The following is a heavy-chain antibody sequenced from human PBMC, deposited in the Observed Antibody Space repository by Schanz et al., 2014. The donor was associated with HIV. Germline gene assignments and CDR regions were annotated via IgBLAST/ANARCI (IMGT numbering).Heavy chain of an antibody. CDR3: ARGLGDSSSSEPFDI. J-gene: IGHJ3*02. D-gene: IGHD6-6*01. Sequence: QVQLVQSGAEVKKPGASVKVSCKASGYTFTKYYINWVRQAPGQGLEWMGGIIPIFGTANYAQKFQGRVTITADESTSTAYMELRSLRSEDTAVYYCARGLGDSSSSEPFDIWGQGTKVTVSS. CDR1: GYTFTKYY. V-gene: IGHV1-69*13. CDR2: IIPIFGTA.